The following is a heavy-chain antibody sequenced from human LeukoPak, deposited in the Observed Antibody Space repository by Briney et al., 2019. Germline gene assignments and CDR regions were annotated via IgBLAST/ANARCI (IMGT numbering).Heavy chain of an antibody. D-gene: IGHD1-1*01. J-gene: IGHJ4*02. CDR2: ISGSSGNT. V-gene: IGHV3-23*01. Sequence: GRSLRLSCAASGFTFSNYGMHWVRQAPGKGLEWVSSISGSSGNTYYADSVKGRYSISRDNSKNTVFLQINRPRAEDTAIYYCANWGAGTKGLYWGQGTLVTVSS. CDR1: GFTFSNYG. CDR3: ANWGAGTKGLY.